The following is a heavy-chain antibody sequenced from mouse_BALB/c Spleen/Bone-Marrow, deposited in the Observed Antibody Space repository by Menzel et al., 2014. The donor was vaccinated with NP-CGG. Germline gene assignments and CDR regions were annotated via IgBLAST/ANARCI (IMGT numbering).Heavy chain of an antibody. CDR1: GFNIKDTF. Sequence: DVKLVESGAELVKPGASVKSSCAASGFNIKDTFIHWVKQRPEQGLEWIGSIDPANDNSKFDPKFQGKATLTADASSNTAYLQLSSLTSEDTAVYFCTRNYVSHYFDYWGQGTALTVSS. CDR2: IDPANDNS. D-gene: IGHD1-1*01. CDR3: TRNYVSHYFDY. J-gene: IGHJ2*01. V-gene: IGHV14-3*02.